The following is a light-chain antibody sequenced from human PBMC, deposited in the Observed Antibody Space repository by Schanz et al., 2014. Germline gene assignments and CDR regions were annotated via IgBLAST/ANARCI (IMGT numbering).Light chain of an antibody. CDR2: RNN. Sequence: QSVLTQPPSASGTPGQRVTISCSGSSSNIGSNYVYWYQQLPGTAPKLLIYRNNQRPSGVPDRFSGSKSGTSASLAITGLQAEDEADYYCQSYDRSLSGWVFGGGTKVTVL. V-gene: IGLV1-47*01. CDR3: QSYDRSLSGWV. J-gene: IGLJ3*02. CDR1: SSNIGSNY.